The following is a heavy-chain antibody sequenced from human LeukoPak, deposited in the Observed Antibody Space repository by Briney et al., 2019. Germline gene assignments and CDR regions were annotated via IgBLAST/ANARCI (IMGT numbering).Heavy chain of an antibody. V-gene: IGHV1-46*03. CDR3: AREYSGYGSDY. J-gene: IGHJ4*02. D-gene: IGHD5-12*01. Sequence: ASVKVSCKASGYTFTSYYMHWVRQAPGQGLEWTGIINPSGGSTSYAQKFQGRVTMTRDTSTSTVYMGLSSLRSEDTAVYYCAREYSGYGSDYWGQGTLVTVSS. CDR2: INPSGGST. CDR1: GYTFTSYY.